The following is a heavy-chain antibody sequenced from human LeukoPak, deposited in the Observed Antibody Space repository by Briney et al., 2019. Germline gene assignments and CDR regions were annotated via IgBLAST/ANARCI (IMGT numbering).Heavy chain of an antibody. CDR1: GYTFTSYD. J-gene: IGHJ6*03. CDR3: ARGSYYYYYYYMDV. Sequence: ASVKVSCKASGYTFTSYDINWVRQATGQGLEWMGWMNPNSGNTGYAQKFQGGVTITRNTSISTAYMELSSLRSEDTAVYYCARGSYYYYYYYMDVWGKGTTVTVSS. V-gene: IGHV1-8*03. CDR2: MNPNSGNT.